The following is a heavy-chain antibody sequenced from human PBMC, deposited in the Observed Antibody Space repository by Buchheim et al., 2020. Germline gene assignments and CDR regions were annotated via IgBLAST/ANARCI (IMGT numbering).Heavy chain of an antibody. V-gene: IGHV4-34*01. D-gene: IGHD3-3*01. CDR3: AMGYYDFWSGYPTGFDY. Sequence: QVQLQQWGAGLLKPSETLSLTCAVYGGSFSGYYWSWIRQPPGKGLEWIGEINHSGSTNYSPSLKSRVTISVDTSKNQFSLKLSSVTAADTAVYYCAMGYYDFWSGYPTGFDYWGQGTL. CDR2: INHSGST. J-gene: IGHJ4*02. CDR1: GGSFSGYY.